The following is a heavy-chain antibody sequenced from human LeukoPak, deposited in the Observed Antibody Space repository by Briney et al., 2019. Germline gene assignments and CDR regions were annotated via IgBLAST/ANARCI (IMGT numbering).Heavy chain of an antibody. Sequence: SETLSLTCAVYGGSFSGYYWSWIRQPPGKGLEWIGEINHSGSTNYNPSLKSRVTISVDTSKNQFSLKLSSVTAVDAAVYYCARVYGPVDYWGQGTLVTVSS. V-gene: IGHV4-34*01. CDR1: GGSFSGYY. CDR3: ARVYGPVDY. CDR2: INHSGST. J-gene: IGHJ4*02. D-gene: IGHD2-8*01.